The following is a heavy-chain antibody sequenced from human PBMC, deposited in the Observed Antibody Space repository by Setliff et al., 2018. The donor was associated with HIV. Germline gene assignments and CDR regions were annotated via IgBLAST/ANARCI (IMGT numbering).Heavy chain of an antibody. J-gene: IGHJ3*02. CDR1: GYTFTNYG. CDR2: ISAYNGNT. D-gene: IGHD5-18*01. CDR3: AKGNSYAENAFDI. Sequence: GASVKVSCKASGYTFTNYGISWVRQEPGQGLEWMGWISAYNGNTNYAQKLQGRVTMTTDTSTTTAYMELRSLRSDDTSVYYCAKGNSYAENAFDIWGQGTMVTVSS. V-gene: IGHV1-18*01.